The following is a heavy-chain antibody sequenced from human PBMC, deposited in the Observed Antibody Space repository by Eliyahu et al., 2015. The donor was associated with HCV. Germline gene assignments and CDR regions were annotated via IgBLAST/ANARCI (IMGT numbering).Heavy chain of an antibody. CDR2: ISYDGSNK. D-gene: IGHD3-22*01. Sequence: QVQLVESGGGVVQPGRSLRLXXXAXGFXFXSXAMHWVRQAPGKGLEXVAVISYDGSNKYYADSVKGRFTISRDNSKNTLYLQMNSLRAEDTAVYYCASGQSGYYSYYFDYWGQGTLVTVSS. CDR1: GFXFXSXA. CDR3: ASGQSGYYSYYFDY. V-gene: IGHV3-30*04. J-gene: IGHJ4*02.